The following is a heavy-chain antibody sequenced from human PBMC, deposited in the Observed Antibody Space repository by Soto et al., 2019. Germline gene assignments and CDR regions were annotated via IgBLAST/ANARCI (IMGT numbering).Heavy chain of an antibody. J-gene: IGHJ4*02. CDR1: GFTFSSYS. D-gene: IGHD2-2*02. CDR2: ISSSSSYI. V-gene: IGHV3-21*01. CDR3: AKSPDFFCSSDNCYRYYLDY. Sequence: PGGSLRLSCVASGFTFSSYSMNWVRQAPGKGLEWVSSISSSSSYIYFADSVMGRFTISRDKAKNSVDQQMNSLRAEDTAVYYCAKSPDFFCSSDNCYRYYLDYWTQGTLVTVSS.